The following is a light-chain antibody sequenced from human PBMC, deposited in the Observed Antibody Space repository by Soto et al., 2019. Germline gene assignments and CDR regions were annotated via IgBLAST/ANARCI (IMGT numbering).Light chain of an antibody. J-gene: IGKJ3*01. CDR3: QQYGTSPFT. V-gene: IGKV3-20*01. CDR2: GAS. Sequence: EIVMTQSPATLSVSPGDRATLSCRASQSVSSSYVAWYQQKPGQAPRLLIYGASSRATGIPDRFSGSGSGTDFTLTISRLEPEDFAVYYCQQYGTSPFTFGPGTKVDIK. CDR1: QSVSSSY.